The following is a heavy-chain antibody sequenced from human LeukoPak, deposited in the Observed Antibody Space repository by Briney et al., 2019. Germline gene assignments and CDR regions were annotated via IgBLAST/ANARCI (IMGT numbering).Heavy chain of an antibody. V-gene: IGHV4-31*03. CDR3: ASSLVRADMVTGIDY. CDR1: GGSISSGGYY. Sequence: SETLSLTCTVSGGSISSGGYYWSWIRQHPGKGLEWIGYIYYSGSTYYNPSLKSRVTISVDTSKNQFSLKLSSVTAADTAVYYCASSLVRADMVTGIDYWGQGTLVTVSS. J-gene: IGHJ4*02. D-gene: IGHD5-18*01. CDR2: IYYSGST.